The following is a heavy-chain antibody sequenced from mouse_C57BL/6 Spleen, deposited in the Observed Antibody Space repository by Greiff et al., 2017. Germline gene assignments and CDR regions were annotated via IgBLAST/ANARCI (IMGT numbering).Heavy chain of an antibody. CDR2: IRSKSSNYAT. CDR3: VRDGATVVARYFDV. D-gene: IGHD1-1*01. Sequence: EVKLVESGGGLVQPKGSLKLSCAASGFTFNTYAMHWVRQAPGKGLEWVARIRSKSSNYATYYADSVKDRFTISRDDSQSLLYLQMNNLKTEDTAMYYCVRDGATVVARYFDVWGTGTTVTVSS. CDR1: GFTFNTYA. V-gene: IGHV10-3*01. J-gene: IGHJ1*03.